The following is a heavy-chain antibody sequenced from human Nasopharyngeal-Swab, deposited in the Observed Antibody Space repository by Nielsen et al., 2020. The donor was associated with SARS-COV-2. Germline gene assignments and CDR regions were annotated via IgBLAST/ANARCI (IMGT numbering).Heavy chain of an antibody. D-gene: IGHD2-15*01. CDR1: GFTFSSYG. V-gene: IGHV3-30*03. CDR3: ARDNGYCSGDACYLGGWLDP. Sequence: GESLKISCAGSGFTFSSYGMNWVRQAPGKGLEWVAVMSNDGNYKFYADSVKGRFTISRDNSKNTLYLQMNSLRAEDTAVYYCARDNGYCSGDACYLGGWLDPWGQGTLVTVS. J-gene: IGHJ5*02. CDR2: MSNDGNYK.